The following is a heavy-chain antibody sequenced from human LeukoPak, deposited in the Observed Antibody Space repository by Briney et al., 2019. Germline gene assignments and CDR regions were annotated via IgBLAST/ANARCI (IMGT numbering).Heavy chain of an antibody. CDR1: GYSISSGYY. Sequence: SETLSLTCTVSGYSISSGYYWGWIRQPPGKGLEWIGSIYHSGSTNYNPSLKSRVTISVDTSKSQFSLKLSSVTAADTAVYYCARRGNMIVVNYYYYYMDVWGKGTTVTISS. V-gene: IGHV4-38-2*02. CDR3: ARRGNMIVVNYYYYYMDV. D-gene: IGHD3-22*01. J-gene: IGHJ6*03. CDR2: IYHSGST.